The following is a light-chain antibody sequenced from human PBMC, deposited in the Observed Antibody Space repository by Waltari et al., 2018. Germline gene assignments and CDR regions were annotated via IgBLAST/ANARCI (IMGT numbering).Light chain of an antibody. V-gene: IGLV2-8*01. Sequence: QSALTQPPSASGSPGPSVTISCTGTSRDDGGSNYVSWYQQHPGKAPKLLIFEVTKRPSGVPDRFSGSKSGDMASLTVSGLQADDEADYFCSAYVGSEVVFGEGTKLTVL. CDR3: SAYVGSEVV. CDR2: EVT. J-gene: IGLJ3*02. CDR1: SRDDGGSNY.